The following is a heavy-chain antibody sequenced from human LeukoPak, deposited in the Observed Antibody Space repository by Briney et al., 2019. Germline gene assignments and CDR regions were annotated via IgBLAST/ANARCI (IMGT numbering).Heavy chain of an antibody. CDR2: ISGSGGST. D-gene: IGHD5-18*01. Sequence: GGSLRLSCAASGFTFSSYAMSWVRQAPGKGLEWVSAISGSGGSTYYADSVKGRFTISRDNSKNTLYLQMNSLRAEDTAVYYCAKDKGQIRLWLGWFDPWGQGTLVTVSS. J-gene: IGHJ5*02. CDR1: GFTFSSYA. V-gene: IGHV3-23*01. CDR3: AKDKGQIRLWLGWFDP.